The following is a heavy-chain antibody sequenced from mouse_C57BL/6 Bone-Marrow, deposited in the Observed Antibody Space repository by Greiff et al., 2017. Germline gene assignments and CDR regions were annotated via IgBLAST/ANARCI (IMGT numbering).Heavy chain of an antibody. CDR2: IHPSDSDT. J-gene: IGHJ4*01. CDR1: GYTFTSYW. CDR3: EIEAFITTVGYAMDY. D-gene: IGHD1-1*01. Sequence: VQLQQPGAELVKPGASVKVSCKASGYTFTSYWMHWVKQRPGQGLEWIGRIHPSDSDTNYNQKFKGKATLTVDKSSSTAYMQLSSLTSEDSAVYYCEIEAFITTVGYAMDYWGQGTSVTVSS. V-gene: IGHV1-74*01.